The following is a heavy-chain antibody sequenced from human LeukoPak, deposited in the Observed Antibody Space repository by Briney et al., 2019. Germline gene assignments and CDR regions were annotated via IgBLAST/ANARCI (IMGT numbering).Heavy chain of an antibody. J-gene: IGHJ4*02. D-gene: IGHD6-6*01. V-gene: IGHV3-30-3*01. CDR3: ARDLEKYSSSVGHY. CDR1: GFTFSSYA. Sequence: PGGSLRLSCAASGFTFSSYAMHWVRQAPGKGLERVAVISYDGSNKYYADSVKGRFTIPRDNSKNTLYLQMNSLRAEDTAVYYCARDLEKYSSSVGHYWGQGTLVTVSS. CDR2: ISYDGSNK.